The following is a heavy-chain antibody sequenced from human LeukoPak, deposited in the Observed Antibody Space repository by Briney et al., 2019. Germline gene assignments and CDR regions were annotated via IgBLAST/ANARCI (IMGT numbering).Heavy chain of an antibody. Sequence: ASVKVSCKASGYTFTSYGISWVRQAPGQGLEWMGWISAYNGNTNYAQKLQGRVTITADKSTSTAYMELSSLRSEDTAVYYCAREKGVGYFDYWGQGTLVTVSS. D-gene: IGHD2-15*01. V-gene: IGHV1-18*01. CDR1: GYTFTSYG. J-gene: IGHJ4*02. CDR2: ISAYNGNT. CDR3: AREKGVGYFDY.